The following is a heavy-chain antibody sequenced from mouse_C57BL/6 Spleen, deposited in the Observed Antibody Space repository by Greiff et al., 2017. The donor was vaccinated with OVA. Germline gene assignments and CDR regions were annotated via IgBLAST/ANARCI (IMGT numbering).Heavy chain of an antibody. CDR2: IWSGGST. D-gene: IGHD2-4*01. CDR1: GFSFTSYG. Sequence: QVHVKQSGPGLVQPSQSLSITCTVSGFSFTSYGVHWVRQSPGKGLEWLGVIWSGGSTDYNAAFISRLSISKDNSKSQVFFKMNSLQADDTAIYYCARNSPYYDYDGYYFDYWGQGTTLTVSS. J-gene: IGHJ2*01. CDR3: ARNSPYYDYDGYYFDY. V-gene: IGHV2-2*01.